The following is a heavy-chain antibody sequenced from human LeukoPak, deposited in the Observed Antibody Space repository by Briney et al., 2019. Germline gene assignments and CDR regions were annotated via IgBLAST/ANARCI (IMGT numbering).Heavy chain of an antibody. Sequence: GGSLRLSCAASGFTFSNYGMHWVRQAPGKGLEWVAVIWYDGSNKYYADSVKGRFTISRDNSKNTLYLQMNSLRAEDTAVYYCAKGGHGDYYLDYWGQGTLVTASS. CDR3: AKGGHGDYYLDY. V-gene: IGHV3-33*06. J-gene: IGHJ4*02. CDR2: IWYDGSNK. D-gene: IGHD4-17*01. CDR1: GFTFSNYG.